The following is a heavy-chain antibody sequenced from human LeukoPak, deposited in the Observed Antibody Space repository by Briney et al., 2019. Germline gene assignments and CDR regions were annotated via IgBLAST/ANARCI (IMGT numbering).Heavy chain of an antibody. J-gene: IGHJ4*02. Sequence: PGGSLRLSCAASGLTVSSNFMSWVRQAPGKGLEWVSVIHSDGRAFYADTVKGRFTVSRDNSNDMLFLQMNSLRAEDTAVYYCARDVGGMATGYFDYWGQGTPVTVSS. D-gene: IGHD5-12*01. CDR2: IHSDGRA. CDR3: ARDVGGMATGYFDY. V-gene: IGHV3-66*02. CDR1: GLTVSSNF.